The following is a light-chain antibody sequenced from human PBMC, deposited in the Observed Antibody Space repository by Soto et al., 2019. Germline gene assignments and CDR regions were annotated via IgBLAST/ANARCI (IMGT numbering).Light chain of an antibody. V-gene: IGKV1-9*01. J-gene: IGKJ1*01. CDR2: AAS. CDR3: QQLNTYPST. Sequence: IQLTQSPSSLSASVGARVTVTCRASQGFSSYLAWYQQKAGKAPKLLIYAASTLRSGFPSRFSGSGSATDFTLTISSLQPDDFATYYCQQLNTYPSTFGQGTKVQF. CDR1: QGFSSY.